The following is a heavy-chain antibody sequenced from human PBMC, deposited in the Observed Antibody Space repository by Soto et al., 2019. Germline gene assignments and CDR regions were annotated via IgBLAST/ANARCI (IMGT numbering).Heavy chain of an antibody. D-gene: IGHD2-21*01. J-gene: IGHJ4*02. CDR2: ITAYNGNT. Sequence: QVQLVQSGAEVKKPGASVKVSCKASGYTFTSYGISWVRQAPGQALEWMGWITAYNGNTNYAQKFQGRVTITTDTPTNTADMELRRQRSDDTAVYYCARRTMVKTRSDWGQGNPVTVSS. CDR3: ARRTMVKTRSD. CDR1: GYTFTSYG. V-gene: IGHV1-18*01.